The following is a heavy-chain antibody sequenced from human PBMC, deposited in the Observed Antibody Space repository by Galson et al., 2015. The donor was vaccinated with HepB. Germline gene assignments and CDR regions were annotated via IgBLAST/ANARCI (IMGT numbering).Heavy chain of an antibody. CDR2: TYYRSNWYN. CDR1: GDSVSSHSAA. V-gene: IGHV6-1*01. Sequence: CAISGDSVSSHSAAWNWIRQSPSRGLEWLGRTYYRSNWYNDYAVSVKSRITINPDTSKNQFSLQLNSVTPEDTAVYYCARGDYGDYPWDYWGQGTLVTVSS. CDR3: ARGDYGDYPWDY. J-gene: IGHJ4*02. D-gene: IGHD4-17*01.